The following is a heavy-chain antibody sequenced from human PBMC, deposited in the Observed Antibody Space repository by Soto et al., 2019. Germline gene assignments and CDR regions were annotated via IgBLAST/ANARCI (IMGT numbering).Heavy chain of an antibody. V-gene: IGHV2-5*02. J-gene: IGHJ4*02. CDR3: ARSKYSISSFDY. CDR2: IYWDDDK. D-gene: IGHD6-6*01. Sequence: VSGPTLVNPTQTLTLTCTFSGFSLSTDDVGVGWIRQPPGKALDWLAVIYWDDDKRYSPSLKSRLTITKDTSKNQVLLTMTNMDPVDTATYFCARSKYSISSFDYWGQGALVTVS. CDR1: GFSLSTDDVG.